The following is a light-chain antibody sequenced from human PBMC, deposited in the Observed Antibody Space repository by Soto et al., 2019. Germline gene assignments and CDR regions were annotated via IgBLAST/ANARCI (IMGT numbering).Light chain of an antibody. V-gene: IGKV1-39*01. J-gene: IGKJ5*01. CDR3: QQSYSTPFT. Sequence: IQMTHSPSSLSASVGDRVTITFRASQSISSYLNWYQQKPGRAPKLLIYAASSLEAGVPSRYSGSGSGTDFTLTISSLQPEDFATYYCQQSYSTPFTFGQGTRL. CDR2: AAS. CDR1: QSISSY.